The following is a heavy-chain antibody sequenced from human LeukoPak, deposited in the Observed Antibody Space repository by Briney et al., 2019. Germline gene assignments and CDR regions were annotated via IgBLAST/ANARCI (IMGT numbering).Heavy chain of an antibody. Sequence: GESLKISCKGSGYSFTSYWIGWVRQAPGQGLEWMGWINPNSGGTNYAQKFQGRVTMTRDTSISTAYMELSRLRSDDTAVYYCARDYAGIAARRRYWYFDLWGRGTLVTVSS. D-gene: IGHD6-6*01. CDR1: GYSFTSYW. J-gene: IGHJ2*01. CDR3: ARDYAGIAARRRYWYFDL. V-gene: IGHV1-2*02. CDR2: INPNSGGT.